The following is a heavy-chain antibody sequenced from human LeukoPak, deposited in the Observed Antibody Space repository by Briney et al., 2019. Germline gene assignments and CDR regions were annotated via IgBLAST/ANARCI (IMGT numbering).Heavy chain of an antibody. V-gene: IGHV3-11*04. CDR2: ISSSGSTI. D-gene: IGHD3-9*01. J-gene: IGHJ6*03. CDR1: GFTFSDYY. Sequence: PGGSLRLSCAASGFTFSDYYMSWIRQAPGKGLEWVSYISSSGSTIYYANSVKGRFTISRDNAKNSLYLQMNSLRAEDTAVYYCARAGWTPYDILTGYYIHYYYYMDVWGKGTTVTVSS. CDR3: ARAGWTPYDILTGYYIHYYYYMDV.